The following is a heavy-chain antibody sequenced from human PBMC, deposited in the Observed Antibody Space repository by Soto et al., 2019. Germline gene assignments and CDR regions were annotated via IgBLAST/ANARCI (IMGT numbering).Heavy chain of an antibody. V-gene: IGHV4-30-4*01. CDR3: ARAGDFNWFDP. CDR2: IYYNGGN. J-gene: IGHJ5*02. CDR1: DGSISSGDYY. Sequence: QVQLQESGPGLVKPSQTLSLTCTVSDGSISSGDYYWSWIRQPPGKGLEYIGYIYYNGGNYNNPSLKSRVSMSVDTSKNQFSLKLSSVTATDTAVYYCARAGDFNWFDPWGQGTLVTVSS. D-gene: IGHD3-16*01.